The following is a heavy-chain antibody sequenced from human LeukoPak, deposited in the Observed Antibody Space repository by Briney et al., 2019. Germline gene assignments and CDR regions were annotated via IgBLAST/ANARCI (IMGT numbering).Heavy chain of an antibody. D-gene: IGHD7-27*01. V-gene: IGHV4-38-2*01. CDR2: IYHGGST. CDR1: GYSISSGYY. CDR3: AKNWEYYYYYMDV. Sequence: SETLSLTCAVSGYSISSGYYWGWIRQPPGKGLAWIGSIYHGGSTYYNPSLKSRVTISVDTSKNQFSLKLSSVTAADTAVYYCAKNWEYYYYYMDVWGKGTTVTVSS. J-gene: IGHJ6*03.